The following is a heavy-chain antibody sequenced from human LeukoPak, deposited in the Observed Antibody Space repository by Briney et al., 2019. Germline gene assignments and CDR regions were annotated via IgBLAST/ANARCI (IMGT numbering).Heavy chain of an antibody. Sequence: SETLSLTCTVSGGSFTNDFWSWIRQPAGRGLEWIGRVYSSGTSYYNPSLKSRVTMSVDTSKNHFSLRLTSVTAADTAVYYCAVSADYHYGSRSYYNEDYWGQGTLVTVSS. CDR1: GGSFTNDF. J-gene: IGHJ4*02. CDR2: VYSSGTS. D-gene: IGHD3-10*01. CDR3: AVSADYHYGSRSYYNEDY. V-gene: IGHV4-4*07.